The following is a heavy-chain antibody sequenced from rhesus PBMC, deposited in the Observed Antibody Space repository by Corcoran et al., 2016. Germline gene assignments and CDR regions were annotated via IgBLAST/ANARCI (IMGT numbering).Heavy chain of an antibody. J-gene: IGHJ4*01. Sequence: QVKLQQWGEGLVKPSETLSLTCAVYGGSSSGYYYWSWIRQAPGKGLQWIGNIDGSRASTNSNPSLKTPVTFSKDTSKNQFSLKLSSVTAADTALYYCAREDWNNSFDYWGQGVLVTVSS. CDR3: AREDWNNSFDY. V-gene: IGHV4-73*01. CDR1: GGSSSGYYY. D-gene: IGHD1-20*01. CDR2: IDGSRAST.